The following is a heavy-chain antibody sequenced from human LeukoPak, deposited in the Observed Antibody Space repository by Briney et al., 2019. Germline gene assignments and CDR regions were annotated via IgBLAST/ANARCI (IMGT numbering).Heavy chain of an antibody. CDR3: AKDHRGYDQPIDY. CDR2: ISGGGGST. J-gene: IGHJ4*02. Sequence: PGGSLRLSCAASGFSFSSYAMSWVRQSPGKGLEWVSAISGGGGSTHYADSVKGRFTISRDNSKNTLYLQMNSLRADDTAIYYCAKDHRGYDQPIDYWGQGTVVTVSS. V-gene: IGHV3-23*01. CDR1: GFSFSSYA. D-gene: IGHD5-12*01.